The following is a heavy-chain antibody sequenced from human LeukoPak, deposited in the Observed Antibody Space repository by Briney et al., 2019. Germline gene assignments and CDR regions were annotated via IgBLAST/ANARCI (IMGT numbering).Heavy chain of an antibody. CDR3: ARADCSSTSCYAPSDIGFDP. V-gene: IGHV1-46*01. J-gene: IGHJ5*02. Sequence: ASVKVSCKASGYTFTGYYMHWVRQAPGQGLEWMGIINPSGGSTSYAQKFRGRVTMTRDTSTSTVYMELSSLRSEDTAVYYCARADCSSTSCYAPSDIGFDPWGQGTLVIVSS. CDR1: GYTFTGYY. D-gene: IGHD2-2*01. CDR2: INPSGGST.